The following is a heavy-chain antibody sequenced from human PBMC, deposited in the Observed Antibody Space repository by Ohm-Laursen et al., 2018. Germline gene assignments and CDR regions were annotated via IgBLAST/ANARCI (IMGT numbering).Heavy chain of an antibody. Sequence: SLRLSCTASGFTFDDYAMHWVRQAPGKGLEWIAYISTGGDRVDYADSVKGRFTISRDNANNLLYLQMTSLRAADTAVYYCARHGPRDVFDIWGQGTMVTVSS. V-gene: IGHV3-48*01. D-gene: IGHD2-8*01. CDR2: ISTGGDRV. CDR3: ARHGPRDVFDI. CDR1: GFTFDDYA. J-gene: IGHJ3*02.